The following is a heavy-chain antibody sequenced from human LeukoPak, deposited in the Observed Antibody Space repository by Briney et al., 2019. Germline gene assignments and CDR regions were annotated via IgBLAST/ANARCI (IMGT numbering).Heavy chain of an antibody. CDR2: TYYRSQWYN. CDR1: GDSVSSNSGA. V-gene: IGHV6-1*01. CDR3: ARFQGFGSQRYYFDY. D-gene: IGHD2-2*01. Sequence: SQTLSLTCAISGDSVSSNSGAWNWIRQSPSRGLEWLGRTYYRSQWYNDYAVSVKSRITIYPDTSKNQFSLQLDSVTPEDTAVYYCARFQGFGSQRYYFDYWGQGTLVTVSS. J-gene: IGHJ4*02.